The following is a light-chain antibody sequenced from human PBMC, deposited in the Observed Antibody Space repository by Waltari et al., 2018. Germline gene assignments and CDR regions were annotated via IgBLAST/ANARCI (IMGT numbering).Light chain of an antibody. V-gene: IGKV3-11*01. J-gene: IGKJ1*01. Sequence: SRARQGCSNYLARYQQKPGQAPRLLIYSASYRATGVPARFSGSGSGTDFTLTISSLEPEDFAVYYCQQRSNWPRTFGQGTKVEIK. CDR2: SAS. CDR1: QGCSNY. CDR3: QQRSNWPRT.